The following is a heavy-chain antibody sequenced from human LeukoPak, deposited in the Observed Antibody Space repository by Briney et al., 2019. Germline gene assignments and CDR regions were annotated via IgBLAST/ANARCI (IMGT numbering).Heavy chain of an antibody. Sequence: ASVKVSCKTSGYTFTSYHMHWVLQAPGQGLEWVGILKSSGDTTVYAQKFQGRVTVTRDTSTSTVYMELSSLSSEDTALYYCVREEAHTYNFDFWGPGTLVTVSS. CDR2: LKSSGDTT. D-gene: IGHD5-18*01. CDR1: GYTFTSYH. J-gene: IGHJ4*02. V-gene: IGHV1-46*01. CDR3: VREEAHTYNFDF.